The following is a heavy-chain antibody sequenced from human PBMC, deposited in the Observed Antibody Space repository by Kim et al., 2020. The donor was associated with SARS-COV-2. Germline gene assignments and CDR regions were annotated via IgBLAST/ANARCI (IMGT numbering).Heavy chain of an antibody. CDR2: ISGSGGST. CDR3: AKGISGYYYHGMDV. Sequence: GGSLRLSCASSGFTFSSYAMNWVRQAPGKGLEWVSVISGSGGSTYYADSVKGRFTISRDNSKNTVYLQMNSLRAEDTAVYYCAKGISGYYYHGMDVWGQGTTVTVSS. J-gene: IGHJ6*02. V-gene: IGHV3-23*01. CDR1: GFTFSSYA. D-gene: IGHD3-22*01.